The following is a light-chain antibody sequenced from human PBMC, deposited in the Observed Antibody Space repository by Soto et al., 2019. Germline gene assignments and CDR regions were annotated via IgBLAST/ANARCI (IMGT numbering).Light chain of an antibody. J-gene: IGKJ5*01. CDR2: GAS. Sequence: EIVMTQSPATLSVSPGERATLSCRASQSVSSNLAWYQQKPGQAPRLLIYGASTRATGIPARFSGSGSGSEFTLTISSLQSKDFADYYCQQYNNWPPFTFGQGTRLEIK. CDR1: QSVSSN. V-gene: IGKV3-15*01. CDR3: QQYNNWPPFT.